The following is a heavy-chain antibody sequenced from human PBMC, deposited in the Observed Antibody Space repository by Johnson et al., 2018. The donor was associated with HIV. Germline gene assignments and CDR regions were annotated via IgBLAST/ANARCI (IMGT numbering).Heavy chain of an antibody. CDR2: ISGSGGST. D-gene: IGHD7-27*01. CDR1: GFTFSSYA. J-gene: IGHJ3*02. V-gene: IGHV3-23*04. CDR3: ARVNRNWGIEAFDI. Sequence: VQLVESGGGLVQPGGSLRLSCAASGFTFSSYAMSWVRQAPGKGLEWVSAISGSGGSTYYADSVKGRFIISRENAKNSLYLQMNSLRAEDTALYYCARVNRNWGIEAFDIWGQGTMVTVSS.